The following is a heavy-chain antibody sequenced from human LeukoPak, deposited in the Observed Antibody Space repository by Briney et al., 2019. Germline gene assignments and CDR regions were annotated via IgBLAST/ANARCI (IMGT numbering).Heavy chain of an antibody. V-gene: IGHV4-4*02. CDR2: IYHSGST. Sequence: SETLSLTCAVSGGSISSSNWWSWVRQPPGKGLEWIGCIYHSGSTNYNPSLKGRVTISVDRSKNYFSLKLNSVTAADTAVYYCARGNWFDPWGQGTLVTVSS. CDR1: GGSISSSNW. CDR3: ARGNWFDP. J-gene: IGHJ5*02.